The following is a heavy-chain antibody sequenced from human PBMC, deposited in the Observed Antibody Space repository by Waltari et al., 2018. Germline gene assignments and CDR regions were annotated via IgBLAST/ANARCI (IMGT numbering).Heavy chain of an antibody. V-gene: IGHV4-34*02. D-gene: IGHD3-3*01. J-gene: IGHJ6*01. CDR3: ARGRNYDSTLGRNDSSHSGLDV. CDR1: GASLGDYI. Sequence: QVLLQQWGAGLLKPSETLSLTCDISGASLGDYIWTWIRQPPGKGLEWLGQVSHSGSPISNPSVKRRVTLSLDTSQRNLSLRLQSVTAADTAVYYCARGRNYDSTLGRNDSSHSGLDVWGQGSAVTVSS. CDR2: VSHSGSP.